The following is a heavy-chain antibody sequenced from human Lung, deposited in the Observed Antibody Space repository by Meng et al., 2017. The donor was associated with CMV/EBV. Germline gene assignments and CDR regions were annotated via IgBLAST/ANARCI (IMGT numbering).Heavy chain of an antibody. D-gene: IGHD3-22*01. CDR3: ARGYYYYDNSGYPTYFAF. Sequence: GSLRLSCAVSGGSISSTNWWSWVRQPPGKGLEWIGKIYHRGTTNYNPSLKSRVTMSVDKSNNQFSLKLTSVTAADTAVYYCARGYYYYDNSGYPTYFAFWGRCNXV. J-gene: IGHJ2*01. CDR2: IYHRGTT. CDR1: GGSISSTNW. V-gene: IGHV4-4*02.